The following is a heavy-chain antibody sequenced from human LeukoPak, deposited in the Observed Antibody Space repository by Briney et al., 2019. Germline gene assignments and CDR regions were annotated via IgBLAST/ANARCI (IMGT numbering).Heavy chain of an antibody. CDR1: GGSISSSSYY. CDR2: IYYSGST. Sequence: PSETLSLTCTVSGGSISSSSYYWGWIRQPPGKGLEWIGSIYYSGSTYYNPSLKSRVTISVDTSKNQFSLKLSSVTAADTAVYYCARPGIGEEFPFDYWGQGTLVTVSS. D-gene: IGHD3-10*01. CDR3: ARPGIGEEFPFDY. J-gene: IGHJ4*02. V-gene: IGHV4-39*01.